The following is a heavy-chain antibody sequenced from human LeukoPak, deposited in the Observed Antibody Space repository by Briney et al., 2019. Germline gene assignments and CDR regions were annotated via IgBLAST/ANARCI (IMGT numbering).Heavy chain of an antibody. Sequence: PGGSLRLSCAASGFTFDGYAMHWVRQAPGKGLEWVSGISWNSGSIGYADSVKGRFTISRDSAKNSLYLQMNSLRAEDTALYYCAKGRDGYNYFDYWGQGTLVTVSS. D-gene: IGHD5-24*01. V-gene: IGHV3-9*01. CDR3: AKGRDGYNYFDY. CDR1: GFTFDGYA. J-gene: IGHJ4*02. CDR2: ISWNSGSI.